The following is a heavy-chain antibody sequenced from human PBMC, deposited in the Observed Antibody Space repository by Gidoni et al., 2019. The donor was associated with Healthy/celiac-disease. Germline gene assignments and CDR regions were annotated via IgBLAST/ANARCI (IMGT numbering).Heavy chain of an antibody. V-gene: IGHV1-3*01. D-gene: IGHD4-17*01. J-gene: IGHJ4*02. CDR2: INAGNGNT. Sequence: QVQLVQSGAEVKKPGASGKVSCKASGYTFTSYAMHWVRQAPGQRLEWMGWINAGNGNTKYSQKFQGRVTITRDTSASTAYMELSSLRSEDTAVYYCAADYGDLNGFDYWGQGTLVTVSS. CDR3: AADYGDLNGFDY. CDR1: GYTFTSYA.